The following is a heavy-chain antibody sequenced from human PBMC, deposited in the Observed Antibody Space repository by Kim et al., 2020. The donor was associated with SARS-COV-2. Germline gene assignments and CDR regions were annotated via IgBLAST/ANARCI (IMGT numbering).Heavy chain of an antibody. CDR2: FDPEDGET. J-gene: IGHJ6*02. Sequence: ASVKVSCKVSGYTLTELSMHWVRQAPGKGLEWMGGFDPEDGETIYAQKFQGRVTMTEDTSTDTAYMELSSLRSEDTAVYYCATSLYNAASTLIWGSYRWGRDYYGMDVWGQGTTVTVSS. CDR1: GYTLTELS. D-gene: IGHD3-16*02. V-gene: IGHV1-24*01. CDR3: ATSLYNAASTLIWGSYRWGRDYYGMDV.